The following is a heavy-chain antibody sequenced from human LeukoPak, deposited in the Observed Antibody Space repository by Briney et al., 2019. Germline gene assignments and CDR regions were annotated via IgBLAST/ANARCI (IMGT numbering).Heavy chain of an antibody. CDR1: GDSVSSNSAA. V-gene: IGHV6-1*01. D-gene: IGHD1/OR15-1a*01. J-gene: IGHJ4*02. CDR2: TYYRSKWYN. CDR3: AREASGTPGYFDS. Sequence: SQTLSLTCAISGDSVSSNSAAWSWIRQSPSRGLEWLGRTYYRSKWYNDYAISVKSRITINPVTSKNQVSLQLNTVTPEDTAVYYCAREASGTPGYFDSWGQGTLVTVSS.